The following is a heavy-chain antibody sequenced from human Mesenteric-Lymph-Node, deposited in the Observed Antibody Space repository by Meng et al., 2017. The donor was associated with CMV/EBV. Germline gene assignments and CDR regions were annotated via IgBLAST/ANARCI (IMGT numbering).Heavy chain of an antibody. CDR1: NLRSFA. CDR2: ASAGGNIV. J-gene: IGHJ4*02. CDR3: AKDPKLVPYGDYVFGY. Sequence: NLRSFALNWVRQAPGKGPEWVSVASAGGNIVYYADSVKGRFTFFRDNSKNSLDLQMNSLRVGDTAVYYCAKDPKLVPYGDYVFGYWGQGTLVTVSS. D-gene: IGHD4-17*01. V-gene: IGHV3-23*01.